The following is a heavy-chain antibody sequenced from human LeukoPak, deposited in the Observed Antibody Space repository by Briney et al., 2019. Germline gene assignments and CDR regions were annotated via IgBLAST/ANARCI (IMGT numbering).Heavy chain of an antibody. J-gene: IGHJ6*02. D-gene: IGHD3-3*01. CDR3: ARAPPYYDFWSGYYIRKAYYYGMDV. CDR1: GGSISGSSYY. Sequence: SKTLSLTCTVSGGSISGSSYYWGWIRQPPGKGLEWIGSIYYSGSTYYNPSLKSRVTISVDTSKNQFSLKLSSVTAADTAVYYCARAPPYYDFWSGYYIRKAYYYGMDVWGQGTTVTVSS. CDR2: IYYSGST. V-gene: IGHV4-39*07.